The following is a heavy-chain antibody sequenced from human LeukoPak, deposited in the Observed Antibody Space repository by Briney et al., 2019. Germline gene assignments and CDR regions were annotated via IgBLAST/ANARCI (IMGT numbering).Heavy chain of an antibody. CDR1: GFTFSSYA. V-gene: IGHV3-23*01. CDR2: ISGSGGGI. CDR3: AKDQWSFSLGSPYY. J-gene: IGHJ4*02. Sequence: GGSLRVSCAASGFTFSSYAMSWVRQAPGKGLEWVSGISGSGGGIYYADSVKGRFTISRDNSKNTLYLQMNSLRVEDTAVYYCAKDQWSFSLGSPYYWGQGTLVTVSS. D-gene: IGHD3-10*01.